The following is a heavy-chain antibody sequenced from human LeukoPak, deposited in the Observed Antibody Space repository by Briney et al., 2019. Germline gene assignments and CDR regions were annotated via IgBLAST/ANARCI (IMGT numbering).Heavy chain of an antibody. CDR1: GFTFSTYA. CDR2: VSSSGAAT. V-gene: IGHV3-23*01. D-gene: IGHD1-26*01. CDR3: AKDRGGSYPTGAFDI. Sequence: GGSLRLSCAASGFTFSTYAMTWARQAPGKGLEWVSGVSSSGAATYYADSVKGRFTISRDNSRSTLYLHMNSLRADDTAVYYCAKDRGGSYPTGAFDIWGQGTMVTVSS. J-gene: IGHJ3*02.